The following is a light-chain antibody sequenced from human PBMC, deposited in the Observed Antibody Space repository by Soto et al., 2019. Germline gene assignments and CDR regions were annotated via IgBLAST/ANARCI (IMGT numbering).Light chain of an antibody. CDR3: QQYGGSPFT. Sequence: EIVLTQSPGTLSLSPGERATLSCRASQSVSVNSLAWYQQKGGQAPRLLIYAASTRATGVPDRFSGTGSGTDFALTISRLETDDSAVYYCQQYGGSPFTFGLGTKVDIK. J-gene: IGKJ3*01. V-gene: IGKV3-20*01. CDR1: QSVSVNS. CDR2: AAS.